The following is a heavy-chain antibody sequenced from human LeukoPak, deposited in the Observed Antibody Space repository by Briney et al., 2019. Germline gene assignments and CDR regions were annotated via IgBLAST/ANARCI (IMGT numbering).Heavy chain of an antibody. CDR2: IYPGDSDT. V-gene: IGHV5-51*01. D-gene: IGHD4-11*01. Sequence: GESLKISCKGSGYSFTSYWIGWVRQMPGKGLEWMGIIYPGDSDTRYSPSFQGQVTISADKSISTAYLQWSSLKASDTAMYYCARLKFLDDYSNPQDYYYYYMDVWGKGTTVTVSS. CDR1: GYSFTSYW. CDR3: ARLKFLDDYSNPQDYYYYYMDV. J-gene: IGHJ6*03.